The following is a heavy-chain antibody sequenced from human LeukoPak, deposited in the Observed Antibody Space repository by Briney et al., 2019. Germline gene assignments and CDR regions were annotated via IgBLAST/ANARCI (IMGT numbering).Heavy chain of an antibody. Sequence: GGSLRLSCAASGFTLSSYGMTWVRQAPGKGLEWVSSISGGGYTTYYADSVKGRFIISRDNSKNTLYLQMNSLRAEDTAVYYCAKDYYDSYYFDYWGQGTLVTVSS. CDR1: GFTLSSYG. J-gene: IGHJ4*02. CDR3: AKDYYDSYYFDY. V-gene: IGHV3-23*01. D-gene: IGHD3-22*01. CDR2: ISGGGYTT.